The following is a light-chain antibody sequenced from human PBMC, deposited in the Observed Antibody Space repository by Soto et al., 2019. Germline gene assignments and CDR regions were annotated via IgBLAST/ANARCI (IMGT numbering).Light chain of an antibody. CDR1: SSDVGGYNY. CDR3: SSYTTNSTMV. V-gene: IGLV2-14*01. CDR2: DVN. J-gene: IGLJ2*01. Sequence: QSALTQPASVSGSPGQSITISCTGTSSDVGGYNYVSWYQQYAGKAPKLMIYDVNNRPSGVSNRFSGSKSGSTASLTISGLQAEDEADYYCSSYTTNSTMVFGGGTKLTVL.